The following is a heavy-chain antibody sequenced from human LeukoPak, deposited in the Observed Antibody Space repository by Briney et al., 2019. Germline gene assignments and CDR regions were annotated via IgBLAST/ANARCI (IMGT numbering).Heavy chain of an antibody. CDR3: ARSSSWQYYFDY. J-gene: IGHJ4*02. CDR2: INADSGDT. Sequence: GASVKVSCKASGYTFSDYYMHWVRQAPGQGLEWMGRINADSGDTNYAQKFQGRVTMTRDTSISTAYMELSRLRSDDTAVYYCARSSSWQYYFDYWGQGTLVTVSS. V-gene: IGHV1-2*06. CDR1: GYTFSDYY. D-gene: IGHD6-13*01.